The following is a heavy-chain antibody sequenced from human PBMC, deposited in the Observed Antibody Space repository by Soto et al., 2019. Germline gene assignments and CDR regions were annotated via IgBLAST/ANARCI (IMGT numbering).Heavy chain of an antibody. CDR1: VGSISNSGNY. J-gene: IGHJ5*02. CDR2: MDYSGGT. Sequence: PSETLSLTCIVSVGSISNSGNYWFWIRRPPGKGLEWIGTMDYSGGTSYNPSLKSRVTISADTSNNQFSLRLSSVTAADTAVYYCARRTPLYASESSRFDPWGQGALVTVSS. V-gene: IGHV4-39*01. D-gene: IGHD3-16*01. CDR3: ARRTPLYASESSRFDP.